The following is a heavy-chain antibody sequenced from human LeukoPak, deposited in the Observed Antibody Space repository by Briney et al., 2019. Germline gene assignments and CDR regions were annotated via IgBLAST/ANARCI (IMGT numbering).Heavy chain of an antibody. D-gene: IGHD3-22*01. V-gene: IGHV1-18*01. Sequence: ASVKVSCKASGYTFISFGISWVRQAPGHGLEWIGWISLYKGNTNYAQNVQGRVTMTTDTSTDTAYMELSSLRSEDTAVYYCARVGGGYDSSGYSPYDAFDIWGQGTMVTVSS. CDR2: ISLYKGNT. CDR3: ARVGGGYDSSGYSPYDAFDI. CDR1: GYTFISFG. J-gene: IGHJ3*02.